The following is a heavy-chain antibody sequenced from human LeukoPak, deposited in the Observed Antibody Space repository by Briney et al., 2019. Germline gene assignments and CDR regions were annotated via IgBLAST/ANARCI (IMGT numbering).Heavy chain of an antibody. CDR1: GGSFSGYY. CDR2: INHSGST. V-gene: IGHV4-34*01. D-gene: IGHD6-19*01. J-gene: IGHJ4*02. CDR3: ARFRGKYSSVWLDY. Sequence: TSETLSLTCAVYGGSFSGYYWSWIRQPPGKGLEWIGEINHSGSTNYNPSLKSRVTISVDTSKNQFSLKLSSVTAADTAVYYCARFRGKYSSVWLDYWGQGTLVTVSS.